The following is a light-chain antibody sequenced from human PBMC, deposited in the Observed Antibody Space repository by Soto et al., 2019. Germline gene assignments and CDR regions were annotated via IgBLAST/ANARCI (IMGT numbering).Light chain of an antibody. V-gene: IGLV2-14*01. Sequence: QSALTQPASVSGSPGQSITISCTGTSTDIGAYNYVSWYQQHPGKAPKLLIYEVTNRPSGVSNRFSGSKSGNTASLTISGLQAEDEANYYCNSYTSSSTLVFGIGTKVTVL. CDR3: NSYTSSSTLV. CDR1: STDIGAYNY. J-gene: IGLJ1*01. CDR2: EVT.